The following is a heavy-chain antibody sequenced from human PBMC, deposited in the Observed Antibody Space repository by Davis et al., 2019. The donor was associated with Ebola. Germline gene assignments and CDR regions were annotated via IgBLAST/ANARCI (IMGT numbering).Heavy chain of an antibody. J-gene: IGHJ4*02. Sequence: PSETLSLTCTVSGGSISSYYWSWIRQPPGKGLEWIGYIYYSGSTNYNPSLKSRVTISVDTSKNQFSLKLSSVTAADTAVYYCTRPSDDGVEAYWGQGTLVTVSS. CDR1: GGSISSYY. V-gene: IGHV4-59*01. CDR2: IYYSGST. D-gene: IGHD4-17*01. CDR3: TRPSDDGVEAY.